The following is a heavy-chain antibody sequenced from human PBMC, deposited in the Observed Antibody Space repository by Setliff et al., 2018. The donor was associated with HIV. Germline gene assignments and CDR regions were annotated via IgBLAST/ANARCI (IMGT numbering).Heavy chain of an antibody. CDR2: IIPFLATA. D-gene: IGHD3-9*01. CDR3: ARGRDSLTSVTTAADS. CDR1: GDTFSKHV. J-gene: IGHJ4*02. Sequence: SVKVSCKTSGDTFSKHVISWVRQAPGQGLEWMGGIIPFLATADYAQKFKGRVTITADESTGTAYMELTSLKYEDTAVYYCARGRDSLTSVTTAADSWGQGTLVTVSS. V-gene: IGHV1-69*13.